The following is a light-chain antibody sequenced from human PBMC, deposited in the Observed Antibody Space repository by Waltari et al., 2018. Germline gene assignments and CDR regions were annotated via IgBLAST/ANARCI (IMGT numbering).Light chain of an antibody. Sequence: DIHMTQSPSSLSASVGDRVTITCRASQFINRYLNWYQQKPGRAPKLVIYAASTLQVGVPSRFQGSGFGTEFTLTINNLQPDDFATYYCQQSFSSPLTFVGGA. CDR3: QQSFSSPLT. CDR2: AAS. CDR1: QFINRY. V-gene: IGKV1-39*01. J-gene: IGKJ4*01.